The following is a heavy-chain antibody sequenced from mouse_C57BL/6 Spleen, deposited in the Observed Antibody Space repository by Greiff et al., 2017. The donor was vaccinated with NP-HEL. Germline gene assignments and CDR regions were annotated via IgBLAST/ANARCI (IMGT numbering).Heavy chain of an antibody. CDR2: IYPGGGST. CDR3: TRAMAMGVYAMDY. J-gene: IGHJ4*01. Sequence: QVQLQQPGAELVKPGASVKMSCKASGYTFTSYWITWVKQRPGQGLEWIGEIYPGGGSTNYNEEFKSMATRTVDTSSSTPYMQLSSLTSEDSAVYSGTRAMAMGVYAMDYWGQGTSVTVSS. V-gene: IGHV1-55*01. CDR1: GYTFTSYW. D-gene: IGHD2-3*01.